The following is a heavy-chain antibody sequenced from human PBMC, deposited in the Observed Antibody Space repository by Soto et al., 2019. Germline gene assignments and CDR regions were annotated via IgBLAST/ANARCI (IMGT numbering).Heavy chain of an antibody. CDR2: MNPNSGNT. D-gene: IGHD6-13*01. CDR3: ARFYIAAAGNDY. Sequence: ASVKVSCKASGYTFTSYDINWVRQATGQGLEWMGWMNPNSGNTGYAQKFQGRVTMTRNTSISTAYMELSSLGSEDTAVYYCARFYIAAAGNDYWGQGTLVTVSS. CDR1: GYTFTSYD. J-gene: IGHJ4*02. V-gene: IGHV1-8*01.